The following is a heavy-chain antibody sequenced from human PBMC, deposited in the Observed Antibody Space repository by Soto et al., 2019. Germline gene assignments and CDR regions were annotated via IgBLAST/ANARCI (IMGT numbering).Heavy chain of an antibody. J-gene: IGHJ4*02. CDR2: IVPIFGTP. Sequence: SVKVSCKASGGTFSRYALSWVRQAPGQGPEWMGGIVPIFGTPNYAQKFQGRVTITADVSTSTAYMELSSLRSEDTAMYYCARGVYSHSSGYYFCFWGQGTMVTFSS. CDR3: ARGVYSHSSGYYFCF. CDR1: GGTFSRYA. D-gene: IGHD3-22*01. V-gene: IGHV1-69*13.